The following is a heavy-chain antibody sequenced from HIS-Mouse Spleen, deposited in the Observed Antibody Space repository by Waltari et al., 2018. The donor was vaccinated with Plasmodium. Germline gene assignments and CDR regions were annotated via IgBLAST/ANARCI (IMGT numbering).Heavy chain of an antibody. CDR2: INSDGSST. CDR1: GFTFSSYW. D-gene: IGHD6-13*01. CDR3: ARTIAVVGTGDALDI. Sequence: EVQLVESGGGLVQPGGSLRLSCAASGFTFSSYWIPWVRQAPGKGLVWVSRINSDGSSTRYADSVKGRFTISRDNAKNTLYLQMNSLRAEDTAVYYCARTIAVVGTGDALDIWGQGTMVTVSS. J-gene: IGHJ3*02. V-gene: IGHV3-74*01.